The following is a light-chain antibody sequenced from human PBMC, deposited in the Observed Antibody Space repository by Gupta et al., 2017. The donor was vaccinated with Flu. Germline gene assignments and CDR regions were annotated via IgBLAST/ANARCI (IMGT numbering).Light chain of an antibody. J-gene: IGKJ5*01. CDR2: GAS. CDR1: QSISDSY. V-gene: IGKV3-20*01. Sequence: RDTLSCSGSQSISDSYSAWYQQKPGQAPRILIFGASLRVTGIPDRFSGSGSGTDFNLPISRLEPEDFVLYYCQQFTSSSGITFGQGTRLEIK. CDR3: QQFTSSSGIT.